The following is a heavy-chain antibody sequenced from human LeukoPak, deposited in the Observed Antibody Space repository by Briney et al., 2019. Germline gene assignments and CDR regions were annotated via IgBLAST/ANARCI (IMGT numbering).Heavy chain of an antibody. CDR1: GFTFSSYS. J-gene: IGHJ3*02. V-gene: IGHV3-48*01. Sequence: TGGSLRLSCAASGFTFSSYSMNWVRQAPGKGLEWVSYISSSSSTIYYADSVKGRFTISRDNTKNSLYLQMNSLRAEDTAVYYCARDQGSWIQLWYPGGDAFDIWGQGTMVTVSS. D-gene: IGHD5-18*01. CDR2: ISSSSSTI. CDR3: ARDQGSWIQLWYPGGDAFDI.